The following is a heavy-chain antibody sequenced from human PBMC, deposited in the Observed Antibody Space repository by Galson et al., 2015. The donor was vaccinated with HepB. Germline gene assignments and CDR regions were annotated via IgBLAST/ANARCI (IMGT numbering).Heavy chain of an antibody. CDR3: ARDHAQLWFGELSWYFNY. Sequence: SLRLSCAASGFTFSSYWMSWVRQAPGKGLEWVANIKQDGSEKYYVDSVKGRFTISRDNAKNSLYLQMNSLRAEDTAVYYCARDHAQLWFGELSWYFNYWGQGTLVTVSS. D-gene: IGHD3-10*01. V-gene: IGHV3-7*03. CDR2: IKQDGSEK. J-gene: IGHJ4*02. CDR1: GFTFSSYW.